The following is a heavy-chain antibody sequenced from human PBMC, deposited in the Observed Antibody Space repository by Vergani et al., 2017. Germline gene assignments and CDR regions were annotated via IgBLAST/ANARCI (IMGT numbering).Heavy chain of an antibody. CDR2: IYYSGST. V-gene: IGHV4-31*03. CDR1: GGSISSGGYY. D-gene: IGHD2-2*01. Sequence: QVQLQESGPGLVKPSQTLSLTCTVSGGSISSGGYYWSWIRQHPGKGLEWIGYIYYSGSTYYNPSLKSRVTISVDTSKNQFSLKLSSVTAADTAVYYCAREWYCSSTSCYQAQGGMDVWGQGTTVTVSS. J-gene: IGHJ6*02. CDR3: AREWYCSSTSCYQAQGGMDV.